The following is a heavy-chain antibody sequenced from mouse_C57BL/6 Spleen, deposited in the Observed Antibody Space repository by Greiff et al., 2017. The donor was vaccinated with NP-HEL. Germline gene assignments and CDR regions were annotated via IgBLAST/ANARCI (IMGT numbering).Heavy chain of an antibody. CDR3: ARYNYYGSSTEYAMDY. CDR2: IRNKANGYTT. Sequence: EVKLMESGGGLVQPGGSLSLSCAASGFTFTDYYMSWVRQPPGKALEWLGFIRNKANGYTTEYSASVKGRFTISRDNSQSILYLQMNALRAEDSATYYCARYNYYGSSTEYAMDYWGQGTSVTVSS. D-gene: IGHD1-1*01. J-gene: IGHJ4*01. CDR1: GFTFTDYY. V-gene: IGHV7-3*01.